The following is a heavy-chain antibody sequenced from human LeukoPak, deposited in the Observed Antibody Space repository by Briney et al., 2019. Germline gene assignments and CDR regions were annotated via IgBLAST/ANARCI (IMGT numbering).Heavy chain of an antibody. V-gene: IGHV4-30-4*01. D-gene: IGHD2-2*01. J-gene: IGHJ5*02. Sequence: SETLSLTCTVSGGSINSGDYYWSWIRQPPGKGLEWIGYIYYSGSTYYNPSLKSRVTISTDTSKNQFSLKLSSVTAADTAVYYCARDNSYCTTTSCYAYNWLDPWGQGTLVTVSS. CDR3: ARDNSYCTTTSCYAYNWLDP. CDR2: IYYSGST. CDR1: GGSINSGDYY.